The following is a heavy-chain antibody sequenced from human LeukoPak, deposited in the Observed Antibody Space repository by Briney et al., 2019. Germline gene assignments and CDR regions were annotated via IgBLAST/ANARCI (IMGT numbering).Heavy chain of an antibody. V-gene: IGHV4-38-2*02. Sequence: PSETLSLTCTVSGYSISSGYYWGWIRQPPGKGLEWIGSIYHSGSTYHNPSLKSRVTISVDTSKNQFSLKLSSVTAADTAVYYCARDMRSGYSGYDYYYYYYMDVWGKGTTVTASS. CDR1: GYSISSGYY. J-gene: IGHJ6*03. CDR3: ARDMRSGYSGYDYYYYYYMDV. D-gene: IGHD5-12*01. CDR2: IYHSGST.